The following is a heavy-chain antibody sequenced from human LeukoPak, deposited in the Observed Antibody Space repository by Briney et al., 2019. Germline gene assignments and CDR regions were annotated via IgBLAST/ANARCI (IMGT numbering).Heavy chain of an antibody. Sequence: PGGSLRLSCAASGFTVSSNYMSWVRQAPGKGLEWVSVIYSGGSTYYADSVKGRFTISRDNSKNTLYLQMNSLRAEDTAVYYCARDSLEQWLVQGGDYWGQGTLVTVSS. D-gene: IGHD6-19*01. CDR1: GFTVSSNY. CDR2: IYSGGST. V-gene: IGHV3-66*02. CDR3: ARDSLEQWLVQGGDY. J-gene: IGHJ4*02.